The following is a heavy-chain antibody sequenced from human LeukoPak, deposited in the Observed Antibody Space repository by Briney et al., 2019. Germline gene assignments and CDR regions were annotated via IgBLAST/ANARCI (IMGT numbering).Heavy chain of an antibody. V-gene: IGHV4-39*01. D-gene: IGHD6-13*01. Sequence: SETLSLTCTVSGGSISSSSYYWGWIRQPPGKGLEWIGSIYYSGSTHYNPSLKSRVTISVDTSKNQFSLKLSSVTAADTAVYYCASGIAADLVYFDYWGQGTLVTVSS. CDR2: IYYSGST. CDR1: GGSISSSSYY. CDR3: ASGIAADLVYFDY. J-gene: IGHJ4*02.